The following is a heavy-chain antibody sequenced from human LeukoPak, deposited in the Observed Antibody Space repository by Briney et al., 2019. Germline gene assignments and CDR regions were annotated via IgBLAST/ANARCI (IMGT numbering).Heavy chain of an antibody. J-gene: IGHJ6*03. V-gene: IGHV3-21*01. D-gene: IGHD3-22*01. Sequence: PGGSLRLSCAASAFTFSRYSMNWVRQAPGKGLEWVASISSTSTFIYSADSVKGRFTISRDTAKNSLFLQMNSLRAEDTAIYYCARDYFDSSDYPQTYYYYYMDVWGKGTTVTVSS. CDR3: ARDYFDSSDYPQTYYYYYMDV. CDR2: ISSTSTFI. CDR1: AFTFSRYS.